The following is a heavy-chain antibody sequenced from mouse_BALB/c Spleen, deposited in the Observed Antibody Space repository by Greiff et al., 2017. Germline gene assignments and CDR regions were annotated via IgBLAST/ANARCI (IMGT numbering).Heavy chain of an antibody. V-gene: IGHV3-8*02. CDR2: ISYSGST. Sequence: DVQLQESGPSLVKPSQTLSLTCSVTGDSITSGYWNWIRKFPGNKLEYMGYISYSGSTYYNPSLKSRISITRDTSKNQYYLQLNSVTTEDTATYYCARLGYGNYVGAMDYWGQGTSVTVSS. CDR1: GDSITSGY. J-gene: IGHJ4*01. D-gene: IGHD2-10*02. CDR3: ARLGYGNYVGAMDY.